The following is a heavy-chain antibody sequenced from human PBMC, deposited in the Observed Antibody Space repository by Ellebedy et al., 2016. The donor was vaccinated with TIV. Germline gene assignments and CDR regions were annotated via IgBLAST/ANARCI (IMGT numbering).Heavy chain of an antibody. CDR2: VNWDGGIT. J-gene: IGHJ4*02. CDR3: AKDWGTRSGIFDY. V-gene: IGHV3-43*01. D-gene: IGHD3-16*01. Sequence: GGSLRLSCAAAGFTFDDYTMHWVRQAPGKGLEWVSLVNWDGGITNYADSVKGRFTISRDNSKNSLYLQMNSLRIEDTALYYCAKDWGTRSGIFDYWGQGTLVTVSS. CDR1: GFTFDDYT.